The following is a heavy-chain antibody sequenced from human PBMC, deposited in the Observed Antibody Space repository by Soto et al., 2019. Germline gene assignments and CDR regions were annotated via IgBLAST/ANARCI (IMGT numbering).Heavy chain of an antibody. CDR1: GDTFAAFG. CDR2: IIPIFSTT. J-gene: IGHJ6*02. Sequence: QVQLVQSGAEVKRPGSSVMVSCKASGDTFAAFGFSWVRQAPGRGLEWMGVIIPIFSTTSYAEKFQDRINIPADDPTRTVYMELRSLRSDDSATYFCARETPRLKAQNPHFYGMDDWCQVTTVTVSS. CDR3: ARETPRLKAQNPHFYGMDD. V-gene: IGHV1-69*01.